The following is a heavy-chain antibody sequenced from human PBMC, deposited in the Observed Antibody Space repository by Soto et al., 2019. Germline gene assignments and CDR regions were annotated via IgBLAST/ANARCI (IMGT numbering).Heavy chain of an antibody. Sequence: SETLSLTCAVSGGSISSSNWWSWVRQPPGKGLEWIGEIYYSGSTNYNPSLKSRVTISVDTSKNQFSLKLSSVTAADTAVYYCASYYDCSGYYAYYFDYWGQGTLVTVSS. V-gene: IGHV4-4*02. CDR1: GGSISSSNW. J-gene: IGHJ4*02. D-gene: IGHD3-22*01. CDR3: ASYYDCSGYYAYYFDY. CDR2: IYYSGST.